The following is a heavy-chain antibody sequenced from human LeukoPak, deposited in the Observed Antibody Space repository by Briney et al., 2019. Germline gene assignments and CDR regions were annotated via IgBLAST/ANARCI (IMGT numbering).Heavy chain of an antibody. CDR1: GGTLSSYA. J-gene: IGHJ5*02. Sequence: SVKVSCKASGGTLSSYAISWVRQAPGQGLEWMGGIIPIFGTANYAQKFQGRVTITADKSTSTAYMELSSLRSEDTAVYYCARALPHRRLMDTTMEQHWFDPWGQGTLVTVSS. V-gene: IGHV1-69*06. D-gene: IGHD5-18*01. CDR3: ARALPHRRLMDTTMEQHWFDP. CDR2: IIPIFGTA.